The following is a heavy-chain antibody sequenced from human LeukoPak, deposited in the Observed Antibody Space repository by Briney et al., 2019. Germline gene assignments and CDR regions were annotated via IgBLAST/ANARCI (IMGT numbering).Heavy chain of an antibody. CDR2: IWYDGSNK. D-gene: IGHD6-19*01. V-gene: IGHV3-33*01. J-gene: IGHJ4*02. CDR1: GFTFSSYG. Sequence: PGGSLRLSCAASGFTFSSYGMHWVRQAPGKGLEWVAVIWYDGSNKYCADSVKGRFTISRDNSKNTLYLQMNSLRAEDTAVYYCARLAVAGARGFDYWGQGTLVTVSS. CDR3: ARLAVAGARGFDY.